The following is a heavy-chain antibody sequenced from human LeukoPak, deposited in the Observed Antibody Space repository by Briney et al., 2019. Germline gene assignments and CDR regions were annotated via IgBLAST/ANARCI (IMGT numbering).Heavy chain of an antibody. D-gene: IGHD3-22*01. J-gene: IGHJ1*01. CDR2: INEDGREK. CDR3: TRDSYYDISGYDDRKLFQY. CDR1: GFTFRSYW. Sequence: PAGSLRLSCAGSGFTFRSYWMSWVRQAPGKGLEWVANINEDGREKYYVDSVKGRFTISRDNAEKSLYLQMNSLRDEDTAVYYCTRDSYYDISGYDDRKLFQYWGQGTLDAVCS. V-gene: IGHV3-7*01.